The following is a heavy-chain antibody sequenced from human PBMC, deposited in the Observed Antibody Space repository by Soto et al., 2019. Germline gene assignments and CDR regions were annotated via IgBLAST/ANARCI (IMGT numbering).Heavy chain of an antibody. CDR1: GYTFTNYW. V-gene: IGHV5-51*01. J-gene: IGHJ4*02. D-gene: IGHD3-16*01. CDR3: VGPNFGALTPFDF. CDR2: IFPGYSDT. Sequence: GESLKISCKAIGYTFTNYWIGWVRQTPGKGLEWMGIIFPGYSDTRYNPSFEGQVTISANDSINTAFLQWNTLKASDTAMYYCVGPNFGALTPFDFWGQGTLVTVSS.